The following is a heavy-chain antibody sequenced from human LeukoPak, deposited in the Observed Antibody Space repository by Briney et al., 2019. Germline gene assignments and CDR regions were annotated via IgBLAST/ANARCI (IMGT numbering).Heavy chain of an antibody. CDR2: INPNSGGT. D-gene: IGHD3-10*01. V-gene: IGHV1-2*02. J-gene: IGHJ4*02. Sequence: ASVKVSCEASGYTFTGYYMHWVRQAPGQGLEWMGWINPNSGGTNYAQKFQGRVTMTRDTSISTAYMELSRLRSDDTAVYYCAREPYYYGSGSANPTFDYWGQGTLVTVSS. CDR3: AREPYYYGSGSANPTFDY. CDR1: GYTFTGYY.